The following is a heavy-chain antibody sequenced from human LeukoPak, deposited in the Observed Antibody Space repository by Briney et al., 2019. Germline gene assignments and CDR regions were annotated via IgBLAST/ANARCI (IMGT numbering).Heavy chain of an antibody. D-gene: IGHD6-6*01. J-gene: IGHJ4*02. Sequence: PGRSLRLSCAASGFTFDDYAMHWVRQAPGKGLEWVSGISWNSGSIGYADSVKGRFTISRDNAKNSLYLQMNSLRAEDTAVYYCARVFIAARPMRWYYFDYWGQGTLVTVSS. CDR3: ARVFIAARPMRWYYFDY. V-gene: IGHV3-9*01. CDR1: GFTFDDYA. CDR2: ISWNSGSI.